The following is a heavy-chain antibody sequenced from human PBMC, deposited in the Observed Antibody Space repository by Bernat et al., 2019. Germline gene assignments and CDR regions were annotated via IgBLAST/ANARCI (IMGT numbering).Heavy chain of an antibody. D-gene: IGHD3-10*01. Sequence: QVQLVESGGGVVQPGRSLRLSCAASGFTFSSYAMHWVRQAPGKGLEWVAVISYDGSNKYYADSVKGRFTISRDNSKNTLYLQMNSLRAEDTAVYYCARPASSTANPGGYFQHWGQGTLVTVSS. V-gene: IGHV3-30-3*01. J-gene: IGHJ1*01. CDR1: GFTFSSYA. CDR3: ARPASSTANPGGYFQH. CDR2: ISYDGSNK.